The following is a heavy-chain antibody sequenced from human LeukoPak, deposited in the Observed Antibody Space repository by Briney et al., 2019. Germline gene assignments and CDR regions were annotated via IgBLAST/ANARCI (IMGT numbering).Heavy chain of an antibody. D-gene: IGHD3-22*01. V-gene: IGHV4-59*08. CDR2: IYYSGST. CDR1: GGSISSYY. J-gene: IGHJ1*01. CDR3: ARGVSYYDSSGYYNEYFQH. Sequence: SETLSLTCTVSGGSISSYYWSWIRQPPGKGLEWIGYIYYSGSTNYNPSLKSRVTISVDTSKNQFSLKLSSVTAADTAGYYCARGVSYYDSSGYYNEYFQHWGQGTLVTVSS.